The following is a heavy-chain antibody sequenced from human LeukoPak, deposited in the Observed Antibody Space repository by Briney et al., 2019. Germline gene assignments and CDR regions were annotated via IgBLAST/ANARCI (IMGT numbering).Heavy chain of an antibody. J-gene: IGHJ6*02. Sequence: GGSLRLSCAASGFTFSSYAMHWVRQAPGRGLEWVTVISYDGSNGYYAGSVKGRFTISRDNSQNTLYVQMGSLRPEDTAVYYCVRDSHYDFWSGYLYYYYYYGMDVWGQGTTVTVSS. CDR3: VRDSHYDFWSGYLYYYYYYGMDV. V-gene: IGHV3-30*04. CDR2: ISYDGSNG. CDR1: GFTFSSYA. D-gene: IGHD3-3*01.